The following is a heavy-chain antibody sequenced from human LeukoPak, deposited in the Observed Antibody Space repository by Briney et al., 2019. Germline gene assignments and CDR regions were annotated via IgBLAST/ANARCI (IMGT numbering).Heavy chain of an antibody. CDR3: ARDLSGSYYVAFDI. D-gene: IGHD1-26*01. CDR1: GFTFSSYW. V-gene: IGHV3-74*01. Sequence: GGSLRHSCAASGFTFSSYWMHGVCQAPGKGLVWVSRINSDGSSTTYADSVKGRFTISRDNAKNSLYLQMNSLRAEDTAVYYCARDLSGSYYVAFDIWGHGRTVTVSS. J-gene: IGHJ3*02. CDR2: INSDGSST.